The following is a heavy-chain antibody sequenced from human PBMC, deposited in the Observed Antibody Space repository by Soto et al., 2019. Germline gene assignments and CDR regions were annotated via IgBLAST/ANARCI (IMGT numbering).Heavy chain of an antibody. J-gene: IGHJ4*02. V-gene: IGHV1-3*01. CDR1: GYTFTSYA. Sequence: ASLKVSCKASGYTFTSYAMHWVRQAPGQRLEWMGWINAGNGNTKYSQKFQGRVTITRDTSASTAYMELSSLRSEDTAVYYCARVHHHLIREPPLEFDYWGQGTLVNVSS. CDR3: ARVHHHLIREPPLEFDY. CDR2: INAGNGNT. D-gene: IGHD2-8*01.